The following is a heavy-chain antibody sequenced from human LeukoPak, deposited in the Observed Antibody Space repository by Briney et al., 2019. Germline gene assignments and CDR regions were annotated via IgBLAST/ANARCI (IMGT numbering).Heavy chain of an antibody. CDR2: ISSSSSYI. J-gene: IGHJ6*03. CDR3: ARDGKGSHASHYYYYYMDV. CDR1: GFTFSSYS. V-gene: IGHV3-21*01. D-gene: IGHD1-26*01. Sequence: PGGSLRLSCAASGFTFSSYSMNWVRQAPGKGLEWISSISSSSSYIYYAGSVKGRFTISRDNAKNSLYLQMNSLRAEDTAVYYCARDGKGSHASHYYYYYMDVWGKGTTVTVSS.